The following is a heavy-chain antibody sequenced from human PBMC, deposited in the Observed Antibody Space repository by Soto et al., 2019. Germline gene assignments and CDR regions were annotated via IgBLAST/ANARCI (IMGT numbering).Heavy chain of an antibody. V-gene: IGHV1-8*01. J-gene: IGHJ5*02. D-gene: IGHD3-10*01. CDR3: ARDSHGYYGSGSYSLNWFDP. CDR2: MNPNSGNT. Sequence: ASVKVSCKASGYTFTSYDINWVRQATGQGLEWMGWMNPNSGNTGYAQKFQGRVTMTRNTSISTAYMELSSLRSEDTAVYYCARDSHGYYGSGSYSLNWFDPWGQGTLVTVSS. CDR1: GYTFTSYD.